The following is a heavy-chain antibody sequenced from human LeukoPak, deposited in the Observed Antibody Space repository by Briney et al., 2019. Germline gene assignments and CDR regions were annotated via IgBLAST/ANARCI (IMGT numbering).Heavy chain of an antibody. J-gene: IGHJ2*01. Sequence: GGSLRLSCEVSGFIFGDYAMHWVRQAPGKGLEWVAAISYDGKTKYYEDSVKGRFTISRDNSKNTLFLQMTSVKVEDTTMYYCARGGGVADYYPFIGWYFDLWGRGALVTVS. CDR1: GFIFGDYA. V-gene: IGHV3-30*04. CDR3: ARGGGVADYYPFIGWYFDL. CDR2: ISYDGKTK. D-gene: IGHD1-26*01.